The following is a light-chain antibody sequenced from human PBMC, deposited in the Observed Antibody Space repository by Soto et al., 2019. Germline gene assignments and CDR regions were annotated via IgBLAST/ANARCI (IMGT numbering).Light chain of an antibody. CDR1: QTISKW. J-gene: IGKJ1*01. CDR3: QQYNGYSTWT. V-gene: IGKV1-5*01. Sequence: DIQMTQSPSTLSASVGDRVTITCRASQTISKWLVWYQQKPGKAPKVLIFDASILASGFPSRFSGSGYGTEFTLTISSLQPDDFATYYCQQYNGYSTWTFGQGTKVDIK. CDR2: DAS.